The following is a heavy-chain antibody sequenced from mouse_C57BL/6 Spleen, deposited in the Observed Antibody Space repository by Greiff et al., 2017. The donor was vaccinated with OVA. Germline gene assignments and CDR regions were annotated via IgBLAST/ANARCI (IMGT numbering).Heavy chain of an antibody. CDR2: IWRGGST. Sequence: QVQLQQSGPGLVQPSQSLSITCTVSGFSLTSYGVHWVRQSPGKGLEWLGVIWRGGSTDYNAAFMSRLSITKDNAKRQVFFKMNSLQADDTAIYSCAKKGGNYGAMDYWGQGTSVTVSS. D-gene: IGHD2-1*01. V-gene: IGHV2-5*01. CDR3: AKKGGNYGAMDY. J-gene: IGHJ4*01. CDR1: GFSLTSYG.